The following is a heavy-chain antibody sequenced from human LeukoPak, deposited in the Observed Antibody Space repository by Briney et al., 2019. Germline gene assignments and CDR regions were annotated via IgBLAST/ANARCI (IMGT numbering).Heavy chain of an antibody. CDR3: ARAEDWGAVAGAYFFDY. J-gene: IGHJ4*02. CDR1: GFSISYKY. Sequence: TGGSLRLSCTSSGFSISYKYMSWVRQAPGKGLEWVSTSYSDGGTYYADSLKGRFTISRDASNNTLYLQMHSLRAEDTAVYYCARAEDWGAVAGAYFFDYWGQGTLVTVYS. V-gene: IGHV3-53*01. CDR2: SYSDGGT. D-gene: IGHD6-19*01.